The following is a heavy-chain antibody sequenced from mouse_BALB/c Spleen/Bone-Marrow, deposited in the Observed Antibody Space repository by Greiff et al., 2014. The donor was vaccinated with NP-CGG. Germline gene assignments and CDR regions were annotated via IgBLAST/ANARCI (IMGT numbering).Heavy chain of an antibody. CDR1: GFTFSSFG. CDR3: TRGGNWDDFDY. CDR2: ISRGXXXX. J-gene: IGHJ2*01. D-gene: IGHD4-1*01. V-gene: IGHV5-17*02. Sequence: EVKLVESGGGLVQPGGSRKPSCAASGFTFSSFGMHWVRQAPEKGLEWVAYISRGXXXXXXXXXXXXXXTXXRDXPKNTLFLQMTSLRSEDTAMYYCTRGGNWDDFDYWGQGTTLTVSS.